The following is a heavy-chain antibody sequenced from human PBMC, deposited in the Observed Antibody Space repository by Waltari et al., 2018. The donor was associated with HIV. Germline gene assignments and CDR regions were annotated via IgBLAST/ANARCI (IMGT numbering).Heavy chain of an antibody. J-gene: IGHJ3*01. CDR1: GYTFTSYD. Sequence: QVQLVQSGAEVKKPGASVKVSCKASGYTFTSYDINWVRQATGQGLEWMGWMNPNIGNTGYAQNFQCRVTMTRNTCISTAYMELSSLRSEDTAVYYCARGLKTPGRFGPAFWGQGTMVTVSS. V-gene: IGHV1-8*01. CDR3: ARGLKTPGRFGPAF. D-gene: IGHD3-3*01. CDR2: MNPNIGNT.